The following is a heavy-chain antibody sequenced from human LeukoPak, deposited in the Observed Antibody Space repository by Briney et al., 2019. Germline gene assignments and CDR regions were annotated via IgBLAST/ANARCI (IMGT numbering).Heavy chain of an antibody. D-gene: IGHD1-26*01. CDR1: GGSISSYY. Sequence: SETLSLTCTVSGGSISSYYWSWNRQPPGEGPEWIAYIYYSGSTDYNPSLKSRVTISLDTSKNQFSLKLSSVTAADTAVYYCARHDPIVGTPDAFDIWGQGTMVTVSS. CDR3: ARHDPIVGTPDAFDI. J-gene: IGHJ3*02. CDR2: IYYSGST. V-gene: IGHV4-59*08.